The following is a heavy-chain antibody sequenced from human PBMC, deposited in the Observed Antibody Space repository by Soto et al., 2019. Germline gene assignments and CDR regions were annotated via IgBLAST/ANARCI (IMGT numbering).Heavy chain of an antibody. D-gene: IGHD3-10*01. V-gene: IGHV1-69*01. CDR1: EGTFSSYA. Sequence: QLHLGQSGSELKKPGSSVKVSGKASEGTFSSYALSWVRQAPGQRIEWMGGIIPILATANDAQKFQGRVTITTDESTSTTDMYLSSLGAEDTAVYYCARVGKYYGSGSFLFWGQGTLVTVSS. J-gene: IGHJ1*01. CDR2: IIPILATA. CDR3: ARVGKYYGSGSFLF.